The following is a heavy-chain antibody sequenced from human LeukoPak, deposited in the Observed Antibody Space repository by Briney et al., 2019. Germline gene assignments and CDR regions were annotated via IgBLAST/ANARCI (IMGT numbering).Heavy chain of an antibody. V-gene: IGHV4-39*01. J-gene: IGHJ3*02. CDR1: GGSISSSSYY. Sequence: SETLSLTCTVSGGSISSSSYYCGWIRQPPGKGLECIGSIYYSGSTYYNPSLKSRVTISVDTSKNQFSLKLSSVTAADTAVYYCARDAIAVAGTSPSDAFDIWGQGTMVTVSS. D-gene: IGHD6-19*01. CDR3: ARDAIAVAGTSPSDAFDI. CDR2: IYYSGST.